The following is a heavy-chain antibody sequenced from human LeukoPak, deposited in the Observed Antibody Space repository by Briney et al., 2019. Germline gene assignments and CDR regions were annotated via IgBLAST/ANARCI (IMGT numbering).Heavy chain of an antibody. CDR1: GFNFRNYW. J-gene: IGHJ4*02. D-gene: IGHD1-1*01. CDR3: ATDEAATGRLEY. V-gene: IGHV3-74*01. Sequence: GGSLRLSCAASGFNFRNYWMHWVRQAPGKGLVWVSRINSDGSSTSYADSVKGRFTISRDNAENTLYLQINSLRAEDTAVYYCATDEAATGRLEYWGQGTLVTDSS. CDR2: INSDGSST.